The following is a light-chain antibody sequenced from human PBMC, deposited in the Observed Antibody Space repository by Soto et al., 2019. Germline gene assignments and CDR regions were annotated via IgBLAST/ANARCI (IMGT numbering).Light chain of an antibody. CDR1: QSVSSIY. V-gene: IGKV3-20*01. Sequence: EIVLTQSPGTLSLSPGERATLSCRASQSVSSIYLAWYQQKPGQAPRLLIYDASYRAPGIPDRFSGSGSGTDFTLTISRLEPEDFAVYYCQQYGSSYTFGPGTKVDIK. CDR2: DAS. CDR3: QQYGSSYT. J-gene: IGKJ3*01.